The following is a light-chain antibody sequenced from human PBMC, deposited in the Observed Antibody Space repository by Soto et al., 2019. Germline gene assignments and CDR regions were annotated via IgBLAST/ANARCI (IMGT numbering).Light chain of an antibody. CDR3: ATWDGSLPAEV. CDR1: SCNIGNNY. V-gene: IGLV1-51*01. CDR2: DNN. J-gene: IGLJ2*01. Sequence: QSVLTQPPSVSAAPGQKVTISCSGSSCNIGNNYVSWYQQLPGTAPKLLIYDNNKRPSGIPDRFSGSKSGTSGTLDITGLQTGDEADYYCATWDGSLPAEVFGGGTKLTVL.